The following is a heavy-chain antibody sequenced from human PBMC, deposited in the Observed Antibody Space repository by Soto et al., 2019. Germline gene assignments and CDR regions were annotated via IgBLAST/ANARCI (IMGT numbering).Heavy chain of an antibody. D-gene: IGHD2-15*01. CDR3: ARDYQKGVVAVVGTVPMIDAFDI. V-gene: IGHV4-4*03. CDR2: IHHSGST. Sequence: PDNLCLTNTVSGRSISSSHWLFWVCQLPGKGMEWIGEIHHSGSTNYNPSLRSRVTISVDKSKNQFFMNLNSVTAADTAVYYCARDYQKGVVAVVGTVPMIDAFDIWGPGTMVT. CDR1: GRSISSSHW. J-gene: IGHJ3*02.